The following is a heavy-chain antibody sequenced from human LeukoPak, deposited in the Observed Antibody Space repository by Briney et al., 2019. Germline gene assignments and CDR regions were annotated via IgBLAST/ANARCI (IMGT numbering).Heavy chain of an antibody. J-gene: IGHJ4*02. CDR3: AISSGWRSYYFDY. D-gene: IGHD6-19*01. CDR1: GGSISSGGYY. V-gene: IGHV4-31*03. Sequence: PSETLSLTCTVSGGSISSGGYYWSWIRQHPGKGLEWIGYIYYSGSTYYNPSLKSRVTISVDTSKNQFSLKLSSVTAADTAVYYCAISSGWRSYYFDYWGQGTLVTVSS. CDR2: IYYSGST.